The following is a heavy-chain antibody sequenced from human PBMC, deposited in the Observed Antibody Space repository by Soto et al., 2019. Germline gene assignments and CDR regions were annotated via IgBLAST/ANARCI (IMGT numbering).Heavy chain of an antibody. Sequence: KPXGTLSLTCTVSGGSISSNYWTWIRQPPGKGLEWIGYVYNSGSTNYNPSLKSRVTISEDTSKSQFSLKVNSMTAADTAVYYCARYRREAVAGYTLDNWGQGILVTVSS. CDR1: GGSISSNY. J-gene: IGHJ4*02. D-gene: IGHD6-13*01. CDR3: ARYRREAVAGYTLDN. V-gene: IGHV4-59*01. CDR2: VYNSGST.